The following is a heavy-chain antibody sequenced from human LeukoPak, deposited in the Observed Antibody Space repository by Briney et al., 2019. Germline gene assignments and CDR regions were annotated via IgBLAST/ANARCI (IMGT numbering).Heavy chain of an antibody. D-gene: IGHD3-22*01. Sequence: RRASVKVSCKASGYTFTGYYMHWVRQAPGQGLEWMGWINPNSGGTNYAQKFQGRVTMTRDTSISTAYMELSRLRSDDTAVYYCARDYYYDSSGYYYYYYMDVWGKGTTVTVSS. V-gene: IGHV1-2*02. J-gene: IGHJ6*03. CDR1: GYTFTGYY. CDR2: INPNSGGT. CDR3: ARDYYYDSSGYYYYYYMDV.